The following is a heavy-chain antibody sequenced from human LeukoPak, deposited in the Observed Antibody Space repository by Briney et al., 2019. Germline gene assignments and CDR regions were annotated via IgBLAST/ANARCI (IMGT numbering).Heavy chain of an antibody. CDR3: ARRGYCSSTSCYTYGSGSYYYFDY. D-gene: IGHD2-2*02. V-gene: IGHV4-34*01. Sequence: PSETLFLTCAVYGGSFSGYYWSWIRQPPGKGLEWIGEINHSGSTNYNPSLKSRVTLSVDTSKNQFSLKLSSVTAADTAVYYCARRGYCSSTSCYTYGSGSYYYFDYWGQGTLVTVSS. J-gene: IGHJ4*02. CDR1: GGSFSGYY. CDR2: INHSGST.